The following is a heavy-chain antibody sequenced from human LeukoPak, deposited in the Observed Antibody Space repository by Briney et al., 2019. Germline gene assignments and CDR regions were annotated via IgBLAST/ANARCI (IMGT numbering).Heavy chain of an antibody. Sequence: GGSLRLSCAASGFTFSSYAMHWVRQAPGKGLEYVSAISSNGGSTYYANSVKGRFTISRENSKNTLYLQMGSLRAEDMAVYYCARGQVDTAMDYWGQGTLVTVSS. J-gene: IGHJ4*02. CDR2: ISSNGGST. CDR1: GFTFSSYA. V-gene: IGHV3-64*01. D-gene: IGHD5-18*01. CDR3: ARGQVDTAMDY.